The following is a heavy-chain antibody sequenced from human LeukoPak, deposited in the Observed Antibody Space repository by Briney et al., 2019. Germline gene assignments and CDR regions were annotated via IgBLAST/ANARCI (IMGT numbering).Heavy chain of an antibody. CDR2: ISYDGSNK. CDR3: ARGSRITIAMIVVVIKRFDY. CDR1: GFTFSSYA. D-gene: IGHD3-22*01. V-gene: IGHV3-30-3*01. J-gene: IGHJ4*02. Sequence: GGSLRLSCAASGFTFSSYAMHWVRQAPGKGLEWVAVISYDGSNKYYADSVKGRFTISRDNSKNTLYLQMNSLRAEDTAVYYCARGSRITIAMIVVVIKRFDYWGQGTLVTVSS.